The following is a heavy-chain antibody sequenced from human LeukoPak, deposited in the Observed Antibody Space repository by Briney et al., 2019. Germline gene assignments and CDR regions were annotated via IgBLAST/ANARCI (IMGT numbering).Heavy chain of an antibody. V-gene: IGHV3-23*01. CDR2: ISGSGGST. CDR3: AKDRGTGLLYNRFDP. Sequence: GGSLRLSCAASGFTFSSYNMNWVRQAPGKGLEWVSAISGSGGSTYYADSVKGRFTISRDNSKNTLYLQMNSLRAEDTAVYYCAKDRGTGLLYNRFDPWGQGTLVTVSS. J-gene: IGHJ5*02. D-gene: IGHD2/OR15-2a*01. CDR1: GFTFSSYN.